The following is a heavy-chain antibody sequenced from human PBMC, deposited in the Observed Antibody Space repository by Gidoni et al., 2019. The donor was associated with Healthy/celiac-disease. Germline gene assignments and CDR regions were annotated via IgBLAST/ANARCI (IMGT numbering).Heavy chain of an antibody. CDR2: IYYSGST. V-gene: IGHV4-31*03. Sequence: PSQTLSLTCTVSGGSISSGGYYWTWIRQHPGKGLEWIGYIYYSGSTYYNPSLKSRVTISVDTSKNQFSLKLSAVTAADTAVDYCARDHRGSSSGDWFDPWGQGTLVTVSS. CDR3: ARDHRGSSSGDWFDP. CDR1: GGSISSGGYY. J-gene: IGHJ5*02. D-gene: IGHD6-13*01.